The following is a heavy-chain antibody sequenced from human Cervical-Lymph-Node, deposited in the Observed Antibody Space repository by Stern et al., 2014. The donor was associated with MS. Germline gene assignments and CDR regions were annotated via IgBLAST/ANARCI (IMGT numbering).Heavy chain of an antibody. D-gene: IGHD2-21*01. V-gene: IGHV1-2*02. CDR2: IRPNSGDT. J-gene: IGHJ4*02. Sequence: VQLVQSGADVKKPGASLKVSCQASGYTFTDYYMQWVRQAPGQGLEWMGWIRPNSGDTNYARKFQGRVTLTRDTSISTAYLELSRLTYDDTAVYYCARGLATALIADFWGQGTLVTVS. CDR1: GYTFTDYY. CDR3: ARGLATALIADF.